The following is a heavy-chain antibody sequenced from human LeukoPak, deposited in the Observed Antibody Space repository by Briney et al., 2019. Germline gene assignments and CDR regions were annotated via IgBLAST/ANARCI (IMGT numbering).Heavy chain of an antibody. CDR1: GFTFSSYA. D-gene: IGHD2-21*01. V-gene: IGHV3-23*01. J-gene: IGHJ4*02. CDR2: ISGSGGTT. Sequence: GGSLRLSCAASGFTFSSYAMSWVRQAPGKGLEWVSAISGSGGTTYYADSVKGRFTISRDNSKNTLYLQMNSLRAEDTAVYYCAKVRFVVHYFDYWGQGTLVTVSS. CDR3: AKVRFVVHYFDY.